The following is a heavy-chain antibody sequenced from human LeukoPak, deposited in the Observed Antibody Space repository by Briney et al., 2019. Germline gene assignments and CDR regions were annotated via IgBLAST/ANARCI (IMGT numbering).Heavy chain of an antibody. CDR2: ISSSSSYI. Sequence: GGSLRLSCAASGFTFSSYSMNWVRQAPGKGLEWVSSISSSSSYIYYADSVKGRCTISRDNAKNSLYLQMNSLRAEDTAVYYCARGGTAMAHAFDYWGQGTLVTVSS. CDR3: ARGGTAMAHAFDY. D-gene: IGHD5-18*01. V-gene: IGHV3-21*01. CDR1: GFTFSSYS. J-gene: IGHJ4*02.